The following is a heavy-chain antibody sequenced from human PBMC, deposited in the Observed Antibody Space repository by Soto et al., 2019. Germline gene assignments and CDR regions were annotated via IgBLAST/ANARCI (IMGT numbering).Heavy chain of an antibody. V-gene: IGHV1-69*06. CDR2: IIPIFGTA. D-gene: IGHD3-22*01. Sequence: ASVKVSCKASGGTFSSYAISWVRQAPGQGLEWMGGIIPIFGTANYAQKFQGRVTITADKSTSTAYMELSSLRSEDTAVYYCARDPSYYYDSSGYYSPYYFDYWGQGTQVTVSS. CDR3: ARDPSYYYDSSGYYSPYYFDY. J-gene: IGHJ4*02. CDR1: GGTFSSYA.